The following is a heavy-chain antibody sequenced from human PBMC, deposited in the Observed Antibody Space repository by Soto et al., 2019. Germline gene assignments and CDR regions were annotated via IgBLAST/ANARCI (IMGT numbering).Heavy chain of an antibody. CDR1: GFTFSSYW. CDR3: ASGTTVTTSDY. D-gene: IGHD4-17*01. CDR2: IKEDGSEK. V-gene: IGHV3-7*01. Sequence: EVELVESGGDLVQPGGSLRLTCAASGFTFSSYWMGWVRQAPGKGLEWVANIKEDGSEKYYVDSVKGRFTISRDNAKNSLSLQMNGLRAEDTAVYYCASGTTVTTSDYWGQGTLVTVSS. J-gene: IGHJ4*02.